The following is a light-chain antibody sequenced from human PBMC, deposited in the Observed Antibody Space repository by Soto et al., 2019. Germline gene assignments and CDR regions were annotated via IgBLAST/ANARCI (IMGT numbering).Light chain of an antibody. CDR1: QSVSKY. CDR3: HQRSDWPRALT. J-gene: IGKJ4*01. CDR2: DAT. V-gene: IGKV3-11*01. Sequence: EIVLTQSPATLSLSPGERATLSCRASQSVSKYLAWYQQKSGQAPRLLIYDATNRPTDIPARISGSGSGTSFTLTISSLEPEDFAVYYCHQRSDWPRALTFGGGTTVEIK.